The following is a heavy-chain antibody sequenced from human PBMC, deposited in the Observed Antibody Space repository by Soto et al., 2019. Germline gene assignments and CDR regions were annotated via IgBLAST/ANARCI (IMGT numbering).Heavy chain of an antibody. D-gene: IGHD4-4*01. J-gene: IGHJ4*02. V-gene: IGHV3-23*01. CDR1: GFTFSSYA. Sequence: EVQLLESGGGLVQPGGSLRLSCAAYGFTFSSYAMGWVRQAPGKGLEWVSSISGSGGITYYADSVKGRFTISRDSSKNTMYLQMNSLRVEDTAVYDCAKGLGSKSRYYFDYWGQGTMVTVSS. CDR3: AKGLGSKSRYYFDY. CDR2: ISGSGGIT.